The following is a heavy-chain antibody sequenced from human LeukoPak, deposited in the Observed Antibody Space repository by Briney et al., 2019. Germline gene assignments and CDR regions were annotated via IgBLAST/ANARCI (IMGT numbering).Heavy chain of an antibody. J-gene: IGHJ5*02. CDR2: IRYDGRNK. Sequence: GGSLRLSCAASGFTFSTYGMHWVRQAPGKGPEWVAFIRYDGRNKYYADSVKGRFTISRDNSKNTLCLQMNSLRAEDTAVYYCARDVLYNWFDPWGQGTLVTVSS. CDR1: GFTFSTYG. V-gene: IGHV3-30*02. CDR3: ARDVLYNWFDP.